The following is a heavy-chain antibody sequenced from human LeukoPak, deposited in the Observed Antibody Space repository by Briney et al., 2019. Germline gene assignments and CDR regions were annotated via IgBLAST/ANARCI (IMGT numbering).Heavy chain of an antibody. D-gene: IGHD2-15*01. CDR3: AREGISPFHFDY. V-gene: IGHV1-46*01. Sequence: ASVKVSCKASGYTFTTYYMHWGRQAPGQGPEWMAIINPSGGTASYAQRFQGRVTMTRDTSTSTVYMELSRLTSEDTAVYFCAREGISPFHFDYWGQGTLVTVSS. J-gene: IGHJ4*02. CDR1: GYTFTTYY. CDR2: INPSGGTA.